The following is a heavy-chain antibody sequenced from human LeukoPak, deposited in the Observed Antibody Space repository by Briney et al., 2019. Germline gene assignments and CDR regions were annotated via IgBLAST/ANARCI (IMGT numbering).Heavy chain of an antibody. V-gene: IGHV4-59*01. J-gene: IGHJ4*02. D-gene: IGHD3-10*01. CDR3: ARDRGAPPSAFFDY. Sequence: PSETLSLTCTVSGGSISSYYWSWIRQPPGKGLEWIGYIYTSGSTNYNPSLKSRVTISVDTSKNQFSLKLSSVTAADTAVYYCARDRGAPPSAFFDYWGQGTLVTVSS. CDR2: IYTSGST. CDR1: GGSISSYY.